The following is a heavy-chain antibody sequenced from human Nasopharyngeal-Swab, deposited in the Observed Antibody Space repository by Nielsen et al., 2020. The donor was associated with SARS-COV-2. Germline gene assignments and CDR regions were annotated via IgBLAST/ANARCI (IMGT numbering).Heavy chain of an antibody. D-gene: IGHD3-3*01. CDR1: VFSLSNARMG. J-gene: IGHJ5*02. CDR2: IFSNDEK. Sequence: SGPTLVKPTETLTLTCTFSVFSLSNARMGVRWIRQPPGKALEWLAHIFSNDEKSYSTSLKSRLTISKDTSKSQVVLTMTNMDPVDTATYYCARIPGVTYYDFQTRLRFDPWGQGTLVTVSS. V-gene: IGHV2-26*01. CDR3: ARIPGVTYYDFQTRLRFDP.